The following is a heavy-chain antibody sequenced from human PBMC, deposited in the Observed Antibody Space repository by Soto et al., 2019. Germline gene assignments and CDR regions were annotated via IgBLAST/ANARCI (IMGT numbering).Heavy chain of an antibody. CDR1: GDSVSSNSAA. CDR3: ARRYCSGGSCYSNGMDV. D-gene: IGHD2-15*01. V-gene: IGHV6-1*01. J-gene: IGHJ6*02. Sequence: SQTLSLTCAISGDSVSSNSAAWNWIRQSPSRGLEWLGRTYYRSKWYNDYAVSVKSRITINPDTSKNQFSLRLNSVTPEDTAVYYCARRYCSGGSCYSNGMDVWGQGTTVTVSS. CDR2: TYYRSKWYN.